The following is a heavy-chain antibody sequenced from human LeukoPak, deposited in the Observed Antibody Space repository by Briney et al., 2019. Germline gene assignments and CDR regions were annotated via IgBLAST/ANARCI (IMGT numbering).Heavy chain of an antibody. CDR2: INPSGGST. J-gene: IGHJ4*02. CDR3: ARDSPAAGPIDY. CDR1: GYTFTRYY. D-gene: IGHD6-13*01. Sequence: ASVNVSCKASGYTFTRYYMHWVRQAPGQGLEWMGIINPSGGSTSYAQKFQGRVTMTRDTSTSTAYMELSSLRSEDTAVYYCARDSPAAGPIDYWGQGTLVTVSS. V-gene: IGHV1-46*01.